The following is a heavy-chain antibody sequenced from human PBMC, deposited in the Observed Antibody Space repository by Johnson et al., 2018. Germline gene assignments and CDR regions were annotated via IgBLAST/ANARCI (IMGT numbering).Heavy chain of an antibody. CDR2: ISYDGTNK. Sequence: QVQLVQSGGGVVQXGRSLRLSCAASGFTFSSYAMHWVRQAPGKGLEWVAVISYDGTNKYYADSVKGRFTISRDNSKNTLYLQMNSLRAEDTALYYCARAHRGVTQGTYMNVWGKGTTVTVSS. CDR3: ARAHRGVTQGTYMNV. J-gene: IGHJ6*03. V-gene: IGHV3-30-3*01. D-gene: IGHD2-21*02. CDR1: GFTFSSYA.